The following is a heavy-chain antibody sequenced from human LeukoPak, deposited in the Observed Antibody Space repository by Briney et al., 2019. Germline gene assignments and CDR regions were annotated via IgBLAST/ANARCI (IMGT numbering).Heavy chain of an antibody. D-gene: IGHD4-17*01. CDR1: GGTFSSYA. Sequence: ASVKVSCKASGGTFSSYAISWVRQAPEQGLEWMGRIIPILGIANYAQKFQGRVTITADKSTSTAYMELSSLRSEDTAVYYCARVGNGDYANWFDPWGQGTLVTVSS. CDR2: IIPILGIA. J-gene: IGHJ5*02. V-gene: IGHV1-69*04. CDR3: ARVGNGDYANWFDP.